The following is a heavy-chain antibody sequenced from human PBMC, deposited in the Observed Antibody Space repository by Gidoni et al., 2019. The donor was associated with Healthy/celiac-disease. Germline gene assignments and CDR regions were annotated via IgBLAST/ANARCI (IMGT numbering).Heavy chain of an antibody. CDR1: GFTFSSYA. V-gene: IGHV3-23*01. CDR3: AATEIYYYDSSGYYYRF. J-gene: IGHJ4*02. CDR2: ISGSGGST. Sequence: EVQLLESGGGLVQHGGSLRLSCAASGFTFSSYAMSWVRQAPGKGLEWVSAISGSGGSTYYADSVKGRFTISRDNSKNTLYLQMNSLRAEDTAVYYCAATEIYYYDSSGYYYRFWGQGTLVTVSS. D-gene: IGHD3-22*01.